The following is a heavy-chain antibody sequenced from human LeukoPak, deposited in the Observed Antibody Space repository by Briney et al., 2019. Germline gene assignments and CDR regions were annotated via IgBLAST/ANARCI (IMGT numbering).Heavy chain of an antibody. CDR3: ARDRDYYDSSGYYYGRWFDP. J-gene: IGHJ5*02. CDR1: GGSISSYY. Sequence: PSETLSLTCTVSGGSISSYYWSWIRQPPGKGLEWIGYIYYSGSTNYNPSLKSRVTISVDTSKNQFSLKLSSVTAADTAVYYCARDRDYYDSSGYYYGRWFDPWGQGTLVTVSS. D-gene: IGHD3-22*01. V-gene: IGHV4-59*01. CDR2: IYYSGST.